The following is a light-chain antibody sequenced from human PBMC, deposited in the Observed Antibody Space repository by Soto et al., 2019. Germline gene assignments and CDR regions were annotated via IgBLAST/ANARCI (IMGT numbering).Light chain of an antibody. Sequence: ENVLTQSPGTLSLSPGERATLSCRASQSVGTYLAWYQQKPGQAPRLLIFDASKRATGIPARFSGSGSGTDFTLTISSLETEDLAVYYCQQFNDWPPSCTFGQGTKLEI. V-gene: IGKV3-11*01. CDR1: QSVGTY. CDR3: QQFNDWPPSCT. CDR2: DAS. J-gene: IGKJ2*02.